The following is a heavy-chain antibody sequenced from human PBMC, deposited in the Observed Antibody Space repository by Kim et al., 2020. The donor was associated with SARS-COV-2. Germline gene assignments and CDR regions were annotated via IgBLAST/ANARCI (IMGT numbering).Heavy chain of an antibody. D-gene: IGHD1-7*01. Sequence: GESLKISCKGSGYSFTSYWISWVRQMPGKGLEWMGRIDPSDSYTNYNPSFQGHVTISADKSISTAYLQWSSLKASDTAMYYCAILIGNYGDAFDIWGQGTMVTVSS. CDR3: AILIGNYGDAFDI. J-gene: IGHJ3*02. V-gene: IGHV5-10-1*01. CDR2: IDPSDSYT. CDR1: GYSFTSYW.